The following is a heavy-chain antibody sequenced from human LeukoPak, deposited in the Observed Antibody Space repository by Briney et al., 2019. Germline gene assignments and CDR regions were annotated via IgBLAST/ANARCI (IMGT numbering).Heavy chain of an antibody. CDR2: IYSSGGT. CDR1: GGSISSYY. Sequence: SETLSLTCTVSGGSISSYYWSWIRQPPGKGLEWIGYIYSSGGTNYNPSLKSRVTISVDTSKNQFSLKLSSVTAADTAVYYCARDLGVYVKAFDIWGQRTMVTVSS. V-gene: IGHV4-59*01. J-gene: IGHJ3*02. D-gene: IGHD3-10*02. CDR3: ARDLGVYVKAFDI.